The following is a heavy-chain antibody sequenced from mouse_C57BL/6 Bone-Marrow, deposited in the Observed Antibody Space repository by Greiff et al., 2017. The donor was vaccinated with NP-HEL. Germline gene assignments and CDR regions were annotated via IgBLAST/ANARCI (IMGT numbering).Heavy chain of an antibody. CDR2: IDPETGGT. CDR3: TRRGYDYDVEYYFDY. CDR1: GYTFTDYE. Sequence: QVQLQQSGAELVRPGASVTLSCKASGYTFTDYEMHWVKQTPVHGLEWIGAIDPETGGTAYNQKFKGKAILTADKSSSTAYMELRSLTSEDSAVYYCTRRGYDYDVEYYFDYWGQGTTLTVSS. D-gene: IGHD2-4*01. J-gene: IGHJ2*01. V-gene: IGHV1-15*01.